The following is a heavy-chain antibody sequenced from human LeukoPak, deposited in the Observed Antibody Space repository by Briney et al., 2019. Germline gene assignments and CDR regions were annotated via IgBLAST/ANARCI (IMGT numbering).Heavy chain of an antibody. J-gene: IGHJ4*02. Sequence: ASVKVSCKASGYTFTSYDINWVRQATGQGLEWMGWTNPNSGNTGYAQKFQGRVTMTRNTSISTAYMELSSLRSEDTAVYYCARGVLSYYYGSGSSKYYFDYWGQGTLVTVSS. CDR2: TNPNSGNT. V-gene: IGHV1-8*01. CDR3: ARGVLSYYYGSGSSKYYFDY. CDR1: GYTFTSYD. D-gene: IGHD3-10*01.